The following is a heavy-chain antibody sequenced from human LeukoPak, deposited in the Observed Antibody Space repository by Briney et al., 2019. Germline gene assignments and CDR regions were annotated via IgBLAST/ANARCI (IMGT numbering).Heavy chain of an antibody. D-gene: IGHD2-2*01. Sequence: PSETLSLTCAVSGGSISSAHWWNWVRQPPVKGLEGIGEVDHSGSTKYNPALKSRVTISVDKSKNQFSLRLSSVTAADTAVYYCARVHKYCSGISCYRFDPWGQGTLVTVSS. CDR3: ARVHKYCSGISCYRFDP. J-gene: IGHJ5*02. V-gene: IGHV4-4*02. CDR2: VDHSGST. CDR1: GGSISSAHW.